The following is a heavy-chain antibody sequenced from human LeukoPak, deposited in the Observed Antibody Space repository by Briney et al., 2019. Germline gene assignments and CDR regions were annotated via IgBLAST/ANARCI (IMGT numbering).Heavy chain of an antibody. J-gene: IGHJ5*02. V-gene: IGHV4-59*08. CDR3: ARPTSPRDDLWFDP. D-gene: IGHD5-24*01. Sequence: SETLSLTCTVSGGSISSYDWSWIRQPPGKGLEWIGYIYYSGSTKYNPSLKSRVTISVDTSKNQFSLKLRFVTAADTAVYYCARPTSPRDDLWFDPWGQGTLVTVSS. CDR1: GGSISSYD. CDR2: IYYSGST.